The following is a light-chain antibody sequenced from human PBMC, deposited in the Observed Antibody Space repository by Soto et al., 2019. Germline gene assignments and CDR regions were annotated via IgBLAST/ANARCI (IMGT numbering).Light chain of an antibody. CDR3: QQYNNWPLIT. CDR1: QSVSSSY. Sequence: EVVLAQSPGTLSLSPEERTTLSCRASQSVSSSYLAWYQQTPGQAPRLLIYGTSIRATGVPARFSGGGSGTEFTLTISGLQSEDFAVYYCQQYNNWPLITFGQGTRLEI. V-gene: IGKV3-15*01. CDR2: GTS. J-gene: IGKJ5*01.